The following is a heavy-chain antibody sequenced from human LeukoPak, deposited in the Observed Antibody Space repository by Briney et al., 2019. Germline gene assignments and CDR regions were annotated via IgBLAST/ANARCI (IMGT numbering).Heavy chain of an antibody. J-gene: IGHJ4*02. D-gene: IGHD3-16*01. CDR1: GYIFTTHD. V-gene: IGHV1-8*03. CDR3: ARFGGGATKDDRLDY. Sequence: GASVKVSCKASGYIFTTHDINWVRLAPGQGLEWMAWMNPNTGYTGFAQKFQGRVTVTRNSDISTAYMELNSLRSEDTAVYFCARFGGGATKDDRLDYWGQGTLVTVSS. CDR2: MNPNTGYT.